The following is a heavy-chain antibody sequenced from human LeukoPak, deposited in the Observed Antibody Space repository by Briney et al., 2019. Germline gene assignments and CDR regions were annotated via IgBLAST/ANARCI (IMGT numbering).Heavy chain of an antibody. Sequence: PGRSLRLSCAASGFTFDDYAMHWVRQAPGKGLEWVSGISWNSGSIGYADSVKGRFTISRDNAKNSLYLQMNSLRAEDTALYYCAKDSGAVAGLFDYWGQGTLVTVSS. CDR2: ISWNSGSI. J-gene: IGHJ4*02. CDR3: AKDSGAVAGLFDY. CDR1: GFTFDDYA. V-gene: IGHV3-9*01. D-gene: IGHD6-19*01.